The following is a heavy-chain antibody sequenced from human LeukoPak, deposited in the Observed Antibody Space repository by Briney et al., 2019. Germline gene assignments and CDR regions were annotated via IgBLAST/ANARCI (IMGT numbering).Heavy chain of an antibody. J-gene: IGHJ4*02. CDR1: GLDFRSNA. CDR2: VSGDGGA. Sequence: GGSLRLSCVASGLDFRSNAMKWVRQAPGKGLEWVAAVSGDGGAYYADSVKGRFTISRGTSKNTLYLQLNSLRAEDTALYYCATLYGDYGSYWGQGTLVTVSS. V-gene: IGHV3-23*01. CDR3: ATLYGDYGSY. D-gene: IGHD4-17*01.